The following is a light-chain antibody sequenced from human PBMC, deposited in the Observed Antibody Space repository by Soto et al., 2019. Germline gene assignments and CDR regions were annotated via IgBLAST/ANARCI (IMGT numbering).Light chain of an antibody. CDR3: QQSYTTPLT. Sequence: DIQMTQSPSSLSASVGDTVSITCRASQSISTYVNWYQQIPGKAPKFLIYAASTLQSGVPSRFTGSGSGTDFTLTIGSLQPEDFAMYYCQQSYTTPLTFGGGTKVEIK. J-gene: IGKJ4*01. CDR1: QSISTY. V-gene: IGKV1-39*01. CDR2: AAS.